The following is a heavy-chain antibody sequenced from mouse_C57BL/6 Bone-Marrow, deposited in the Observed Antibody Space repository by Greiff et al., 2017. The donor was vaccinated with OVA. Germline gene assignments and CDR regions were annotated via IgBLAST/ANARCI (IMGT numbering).Heavy chain of an antibody. J-gene: IGHJ4*01. CDR2: IYPGDGDT. CDR3: AYYGSRGAMDY. V-gene: IGHV1-82*01. Sequence: VQLQQSGPELVKPGASVKISCKASGYAFSSSWMNWVKQRPGKGLEWIGRIYPGDGDTNYNGKFKGKATLTADKSSSTAYMQLSSLTSEDSAVYFCAYYGSRGAMDYWGQGTSVTVSS. CDR1: GYAFSSSW. D-gene: IGHD1-1*01.